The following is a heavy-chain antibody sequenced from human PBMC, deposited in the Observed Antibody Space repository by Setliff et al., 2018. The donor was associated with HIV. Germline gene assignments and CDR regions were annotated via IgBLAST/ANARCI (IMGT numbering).Heavy chain of an antibody. CDR1: GGSISSGGYY. J-gene: IGHJ3*02. D-gene: IGHD3-22*01. CDR3: ARAGHFYDSSSSDAFDI. CDR2: IYYSGST. Sequence: PSETLSLTCTVSGGSISSGGYYWSWIRQHPGKGLECIGYIYYSGSTYYNPSLKSRVTISVDTSKNQFSLKLSSATAADTAVYYCARAGHFYDSSSSDAFDIWGHGTMVTV. V-gene: IGHV4-31*03.